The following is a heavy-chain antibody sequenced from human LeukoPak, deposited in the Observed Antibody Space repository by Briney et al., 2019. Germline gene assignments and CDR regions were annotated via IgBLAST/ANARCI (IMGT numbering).Heavy chain of an antibody. CDR3: ARTFRLRPHASTYFDY. CDR1: GGSISSYY. Sequence: PSETLSLTCTVSGGSISSYYWSWIRQPPGKGLEWIGYIYYSGSTNYNPSLKSRVTISADTSKNQFSLKLSSVTAADTAVYYCARTFRLRPHASTYFDYWGQGTLVTVSS. CDR2: IYYSGST. D-gene: IGHD5-12*01. V-gene: IGHV4-59*01. J-gene: IGHJ4*02.